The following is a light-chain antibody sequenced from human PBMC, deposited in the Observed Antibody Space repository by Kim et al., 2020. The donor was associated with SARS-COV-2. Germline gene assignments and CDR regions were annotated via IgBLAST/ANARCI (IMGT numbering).Light chain of an antibody. CDR2: DDT. CDR1: NIGSKS. Sequence: SYELTQPPSVSVPPGKTASVTCGGTNIGSKSVHWYQQKPGQAPVLVVYDDTDRPSGIPERFSGSNSGNTATLTISRVEAGDEADYYCQVWDSSSDHVVFGGGTQLTVL. CDR3: QVWDSSSDHVV. J-gene: IGLJ2*01. V-gene: IGLV3-21*03.